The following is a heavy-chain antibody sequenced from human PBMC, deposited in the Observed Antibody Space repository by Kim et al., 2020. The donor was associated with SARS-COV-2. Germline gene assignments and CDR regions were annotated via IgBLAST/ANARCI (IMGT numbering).Heavy chain of an antibody. CDR3: ATCGSSYGSGTYFDY. Sequence: NHSLKNRLTISRDTSKNNFSLKLTSVTAADTAVYYCATCGSSYGSGTYFDYWGQGVLVTVSS. J-gene: IGHJ4*02. D-gene: IGHD3-10*01. V-gene: IGHV4-59*12.